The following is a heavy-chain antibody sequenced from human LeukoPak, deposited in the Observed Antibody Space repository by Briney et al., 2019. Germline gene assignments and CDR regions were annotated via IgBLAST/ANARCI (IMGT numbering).Heavy chain of an antibody. J-gene: IGHJ4*02. Sequence: SETLSLTCAVYGGSFSGYYWSWIRQPPGKGLEWIGEINHSGSTNYNPSLKSRVTISVDTSKNQFSLKLSSVTAADKAVYYCARDRNYGTTYYFDYWGQGTLVTVSS. CDR1: GGSFSGYY. V-gene: IGHV4-34*01. CDR2: INHSGST. CDR3: ARDRNYGTTYYFDY. D-gene: IGHD1-14*01.